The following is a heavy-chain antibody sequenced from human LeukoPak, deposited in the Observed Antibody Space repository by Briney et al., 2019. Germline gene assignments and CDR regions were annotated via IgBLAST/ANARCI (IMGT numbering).Heavy chain of an antibody. Sequence: GGSLSLSCAASGFTFDDYAMHWVRQAPGKGLEGVSLISGDGGSTYYADSVKGRFTISRDNSKNSLYLQMNSLRTEDTALYYCAKAYYDILTGYYESGAFDIWGQGTMVTVSS. CDR3: AKAYYDILTGYYESGAFDI. CDR1: GFTFDDYA. CDR2: ISGDGGST. V-gene: IGHV3-43*02. D-gene: IGHD3-9*01. J-gene: IGHJ3*02.